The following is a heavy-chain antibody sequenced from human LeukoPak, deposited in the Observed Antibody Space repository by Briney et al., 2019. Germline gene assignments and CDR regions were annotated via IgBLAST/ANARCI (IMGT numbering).Heavy chain of an antibody. V-gene: IGHV4-59*01. J-gene: IGHJ4*02. CDR1: GGTISSYD. D-gene: IGHD3-22*01. CDR3: AATAEYYDSSGYYNY. Sequence: AGTLSLTCTVSGGTISSYDWSWIRQPPGKGLEWIGYIYYSGGTNYNPSPKSRVTISVDTSKNQFSLKLSSVTAAETAVYYCAATAEYYDSSGYYNYWGQGTLVTVSS. CDR2: IYYSGGT.